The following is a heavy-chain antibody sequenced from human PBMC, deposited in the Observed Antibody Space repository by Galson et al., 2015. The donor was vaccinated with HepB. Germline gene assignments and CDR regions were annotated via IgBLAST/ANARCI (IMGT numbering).Heavy chain of an antibody. J-gene: IGHJ3*01. V-gene: IGHV3-23*01. CDR2: ISGSGGST. Sequence: SLRLSCAASGFTFSSYGMSWVRQAPGKGLEWVSSISGSGGSTYYADSVKGRFTISRDNSKNTLYLQMNSLRAEDTAVYYCAKEYELWLIPAFDFWGQGTTVTVSS. CDR1: GFTFSSYG. CDR3: AKEYELWLIPAFDF. D-gene: IGHD3-10*01.